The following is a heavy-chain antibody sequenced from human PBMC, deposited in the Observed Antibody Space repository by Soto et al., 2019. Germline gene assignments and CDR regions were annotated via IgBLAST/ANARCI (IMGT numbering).Heavy chain of an antibody. CDR3: ARSYSSSWLVNY. CDR1: GGSFSGYY. V-gene: IGHV4-34*01. J-gene: IGHJ4*02. D-gene: IGHD6-13*01. Sequence: SETLSLTCAVYGGSFSGYYWSWIRQPPGKGLEWIGEINHSGSTNYNPSHKSRVTISVDTSKNQFSLKLSSVTAAVTAVYYCARSYSSSWLVNYWGQGTLVTVSS. CDR2: INHSGST.